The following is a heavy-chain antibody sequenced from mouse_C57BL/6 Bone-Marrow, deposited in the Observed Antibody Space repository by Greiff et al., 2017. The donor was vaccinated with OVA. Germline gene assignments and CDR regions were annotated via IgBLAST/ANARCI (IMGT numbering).Heavy chain of an antibody. D-gene: IGHD1-1*01. CDR2: FYPGSGSI. Sequence: VQLQQSGAELVKPGASVKLSCKASGYTFTEYTIHWVKQRSGQGLEWIGWFYPGSGSIKYNEKFKDKATLTADKSSSTVYMELSRLTSEDTAVYFCARHRPSYNYSSRYYFDYWGQSTTLTVSS. J-gene: IGHJ2*01. CDR3: ARHRPSYNYSSRYYFDY. V-gene: IGHV1-62-2*01. CDR1: GYTFTEYT.